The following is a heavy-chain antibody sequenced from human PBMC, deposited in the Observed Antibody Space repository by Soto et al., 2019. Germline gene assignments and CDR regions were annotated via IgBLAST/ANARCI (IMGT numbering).Heavy chain of an antibody. CDR3: ARVWDSSSSGLGYYYYGMDV. CDR1: GYTFTSYG. D-gene: IGHD6-6*01. J-gene: IGHJ6*02. Sequence: QVQLVQSGAEVKKPGASVKVSCKASGYTFTSYGISWVLQAPGQGLEWMGWISAYNGNTNYAQKLQGRVTMTTDTSTSTAYMELRSLRSDDTAVYYCARVWDSSSSGLGYYYYGMDVWGQGTTVTVSS. V-gene: IGHV1-18*01. CDR2: ISAYNGNT.